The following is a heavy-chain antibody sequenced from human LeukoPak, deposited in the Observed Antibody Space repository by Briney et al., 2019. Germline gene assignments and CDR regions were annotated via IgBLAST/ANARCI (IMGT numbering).Heavy chain of an antibody. D-gene: IGHD3-22*01. Sequence: GGSLRLSCAASGFSFSNSWMSCVRQAPGKGLEWVANIKKDGSEKIYGDSVKGRLTISRDNAKSSLFLQMDSLRPEDTAVYYCASQDSNNAFEIWGQGTKVTVSS. V-gene: IGHV3-7*01. CDR1: GFSFSNSW. CDR2: IKKDGSEK. J-gene: IGHJ3*02. CDR3: ASQDSNNAFEI.